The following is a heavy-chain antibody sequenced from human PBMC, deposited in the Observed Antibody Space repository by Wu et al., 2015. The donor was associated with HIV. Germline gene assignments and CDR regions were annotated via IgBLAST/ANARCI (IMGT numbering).Heavy chain of an antibody. CDR1: GYTFRVYF. D-gene: IGHD3/OR15-3a*01. Sequence: QIQLMQSGAEVKEPGASVKVSCKASGYTFRVYFIHWVRQAPGQGPEWMGWINPNTGNTNYAQKFQGRFTITRDLSINTNYMELSRLRSDDTAVYYCARDSPINNAFGGQCLGLVWGQGTTVTVSS. J-gene: IGHJ6*02. CDR3: ARDSPINNAFGGQCLGLV. CDR2: INPNTGNT. V-gene: IGHV1-2*02.